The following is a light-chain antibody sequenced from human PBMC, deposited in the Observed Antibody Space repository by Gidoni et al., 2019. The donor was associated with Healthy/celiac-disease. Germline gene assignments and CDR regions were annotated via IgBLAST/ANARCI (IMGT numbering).Light chain of an antibody. Sequence: LEITHSPSSLSASVGDRVTITCRASQSISSYLNWYQQKPGKAPKLLIYAASSLQSGVPSRFSGSGSGTDFTLTISSLQPEDFATYYCQQSYSTPYTFGQGTKLEIK. CDR3: QQSYSTPYT. CDR1: QSISSY. J-gene: IGKJ2*01. V-gene: IGKV1-39*01. CDR2: AAS.